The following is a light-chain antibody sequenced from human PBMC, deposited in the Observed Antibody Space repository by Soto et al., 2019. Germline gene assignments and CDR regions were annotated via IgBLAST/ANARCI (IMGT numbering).Light chain of an antibody. CDR2: GNS. CDR3: QSYDSSYV. J-gene: IGLJ1*01. V-gene: IGLV1-40*01. CDR1: SSNIGAGYD. Sequence: QSVLKQPPSVSGAPGQRVTISCTGSSSNIGAGYDVHWYQQLPGTAPKLLIYGNSNRPSGVPDRFSGSKSGTSASLAITGLQAEDEADYYCQSYDSSYVFGTGTKVTV.